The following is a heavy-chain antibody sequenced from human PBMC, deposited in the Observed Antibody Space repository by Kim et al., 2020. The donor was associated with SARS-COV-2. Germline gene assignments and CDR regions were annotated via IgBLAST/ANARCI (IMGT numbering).Heavy chain of an antibody. D-gene: IGHD3-10*01. Sequence: GGSLRLSCAASGFTFSSYGMHWVRQAPGKGLEWVAVIWYDGSNKYYADSVKGRFTISRDNSKNTLYLQMNSLRAEDTAVYYCARGDHYGSGSYHYYYYYGMDVWGQGTTVTVSS. J-gene: IGHJ6*02. CDR2: IWYDGSNK. CDR3: ARGDHYGSGSYHYYYYYGMDV. CDR1: GFTFSSYG. V-gene: IGHV3-33*01.